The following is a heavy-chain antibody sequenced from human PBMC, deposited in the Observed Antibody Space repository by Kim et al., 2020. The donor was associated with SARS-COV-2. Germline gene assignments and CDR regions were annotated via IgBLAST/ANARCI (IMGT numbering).Heavy chain of an antibody. D-gene: IGHD6-19*01. J-gene: IGHJ6*03. Sequence: LKSRVTISVDTSKNQFSLKLSSVTAADTAVYYCARVSSSGASYYYYYMDVWGKGTTVTVSS. CDR3: ARVSSSGASYYYYYMDV. V-gene: IGHV4-34*01.